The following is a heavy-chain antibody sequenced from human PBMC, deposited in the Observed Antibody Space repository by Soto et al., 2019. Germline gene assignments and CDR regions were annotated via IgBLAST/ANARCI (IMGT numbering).Heavy chain of an antibody. CDR3: AREDEGHCISSSCFNWFDP. CDR2: ISSSGSTI. J-gene: IGHJ5*02. V-gene: IGHV3-48*02. Sequence: PGGSLRLSCAASGFTFSTFNMNWVRQAPGKGLEWVSYISSSGSTIYYADSVKGRFTISRDNAKNSLYLQMNSLRDEDTAVYYCAREDEGHCISSSCFNWFDPWGQGTMVTVSS. D-gene: IGHD2-2*01. CDR1: GFTFSTFN.